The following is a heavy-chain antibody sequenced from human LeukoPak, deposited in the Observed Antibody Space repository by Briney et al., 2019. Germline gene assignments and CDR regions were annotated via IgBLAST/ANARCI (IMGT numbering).Heavy chain of an antibody. J-gene: IGHJ6*03. V-gene: IGHV4-34*01. Sequence: SETLSLTCAVYGGSFSGYYWSLIRQPPGKGLEWIGEINHSGSTNYNPSLKSRVTISVDTSKNQFSLKLSSVTAADTAVYYCARAYPNRLKAAAGTSPYYYYYMDVWGKGTTVTVSS. D-gene: IGHD6-13*01. CDR1: GGSFSGYY. CDR3: ARAYPNRLKAAAGTSPYYYYYMDV. CDR2: INHSGST.